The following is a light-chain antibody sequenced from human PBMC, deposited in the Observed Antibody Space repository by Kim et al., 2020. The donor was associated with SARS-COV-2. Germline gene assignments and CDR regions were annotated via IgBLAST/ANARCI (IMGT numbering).Light chain of an antibody. CDR3: QQYDTSPPGYT. CDR1: QSVSSNY. Sequence: EIVLTQSPGTLSLSPGERATLSCRASQSVSSNYLAWYQQRPGQAPRLLIYGASSRATGIPDRLSGSGSGTDFTLTISRLEPDDFAVYYCQQYDTSPPGYTFGQGTKLE. V-gene: IGKV3-20*01. J-gene: IGKJ2*01. CDR2: GAS.